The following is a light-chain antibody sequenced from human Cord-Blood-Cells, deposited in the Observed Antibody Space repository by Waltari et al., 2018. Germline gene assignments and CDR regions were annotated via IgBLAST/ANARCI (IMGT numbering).Light chain of an antibody. CDR3: SSYTSSSPSWV. V-gene: IGLV2-14*01. J-gene: IGLJ3*02. CDR1: SSDVGGYTY. Sequence: QSALTQPASVSGSPGQSITISCTGTSSDVGGYTYVSWYQQHPGKAPKLMIYDVSNRPSGVSNRFSGSKSGNTASLTISGLQAEDEADYYCSSYTSSSPSWVFGGGTKLTVL. CDR2: DVS.